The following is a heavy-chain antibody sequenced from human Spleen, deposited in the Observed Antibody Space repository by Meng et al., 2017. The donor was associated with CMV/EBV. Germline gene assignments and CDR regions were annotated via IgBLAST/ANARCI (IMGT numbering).Heavy chain of an antibody. Sequence: GESLKISCAASGFTFSNYNMNWVRQAPGKGLVWVSRINEDGSRTDYADSVKGRFTISRDNAKNTLYLQMNSLRAEDTAVYYCARDWSGSDDYWGQGTLVTVSS. J-gene: IGHJ4*02. CDR2: INEDGSRT. CDR1: GFTFSNYN. V-gene: IGHV3-74*01. CDR3: ARDWSGSDDY. D-gene: IGHD1-26*01.